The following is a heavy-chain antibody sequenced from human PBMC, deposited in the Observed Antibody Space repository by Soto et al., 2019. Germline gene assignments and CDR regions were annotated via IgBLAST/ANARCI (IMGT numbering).Heavy chain of an antibody. Sequence: DVQLVESGGGLVQPGRSLRLSCAASGFTFDDYAMHWVRQAPGKGLEWVSGISWNSGSIGYADSVKARFTMSRDNAKNSLYLQMNSLRAEDTALYYCAKDGSGLTPHYFDYWGQGTLVTVSS. V-gene: IGHV3-9*01. CDR1: GFTFDDYA. CDR2: ISWNSGSI. J-gene: IGHJ4*02. CDR3: AKDGSGLTPHYFDY. D-gene: IGHD3-10*01.